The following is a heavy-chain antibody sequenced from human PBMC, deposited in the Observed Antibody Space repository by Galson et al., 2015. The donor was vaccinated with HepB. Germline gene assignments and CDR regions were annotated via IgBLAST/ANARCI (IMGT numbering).Heavy chain of an antibody. CDR1: GFTVTDNY. CDR3: VRAKGKEWYFAL. J-gene: IGHJ2*01. Sequence: SLRLSCAASGFTVTDNYMTWVRQAPGKGLQWVSRIYSGGKTYYADSVKGRFTISRDTSNNTLYLQMNTLRADDTAVYYCVRAKGKEWYFALWGRGTLISVS. D-gene: IGHD4-23*01. CDR2: IYSGGKT. V-gene: IGHV3-53*01.